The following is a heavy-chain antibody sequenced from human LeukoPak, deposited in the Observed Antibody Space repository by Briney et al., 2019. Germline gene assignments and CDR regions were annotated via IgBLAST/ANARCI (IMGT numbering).Heavy chain of an antibody. D-gene: IGHD3-22*01. Sequence: SSETLSLTCTVSGVSISSYYWSWIRQPPGKELEWIGYIYYSGSTNYNPALKSRLTISVGTSKNQFSLKLSSVTAADTAVYYCARGHYYDSRGYYYYGRDVWGQGTTVTVSS. J-gene: IGHJ6*02. V-gene: IGHV4-59*01. CDR1: GVSISSYY. CDR2: IYYSGST. CDR3: ARGHYYDSRGYYYYGRDV.